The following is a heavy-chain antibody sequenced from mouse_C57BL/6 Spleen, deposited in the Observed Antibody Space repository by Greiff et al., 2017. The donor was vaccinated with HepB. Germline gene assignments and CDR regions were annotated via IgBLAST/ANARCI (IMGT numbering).Heavy chain of an antibody. CDR2: ISYDGSN. J-gene: IGHJ2*01. CDR3: AREGYDYDGLCIDY. Sequence: EVQRVESGPGLVKPSQSLYLTCSVSGYSITSGYYWNWIRQFPGNKLEWMGYISYDGSNNYNPSLKNRISFTRDTSKNQFFLKLNSVTTEDTATYYCAREGYDYDGLCIDYWGQGTTLTVSS. CDR1: GYSITSGYY. D-gene: IGHD2-4*01. V-gene: IGHV3-6*01.